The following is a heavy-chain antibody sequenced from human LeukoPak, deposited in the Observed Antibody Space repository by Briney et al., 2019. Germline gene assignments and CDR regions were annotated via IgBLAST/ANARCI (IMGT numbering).Heavy chain of an antibody. D-gene: IGHD5-18*01. V-gene: IGHV3-21*01. J-gene: IGHJ4*02. CDR2: ISSSSSSI. Sequence: GGSLRLFCAASGFTFSTFSMNWVRQAPGKGLEWVSSISSSSSSIYYADSVKGRFTISRDNSKNSVFLQMNSLRAEDSAVYYCAREGYIYGFDYWGQGTLVTVSS. CDR3: AREGYIYGFDY. CDR1: GFTFSTFS.